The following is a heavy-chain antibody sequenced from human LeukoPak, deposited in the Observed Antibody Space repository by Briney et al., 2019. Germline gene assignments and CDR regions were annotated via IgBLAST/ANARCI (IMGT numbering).Heavy chain of an antibody. J-gene: IGHJ1*01. D-gene: IGHD1-14*01. CDR1: GYTFTSYD. CDR3: ARGPGLNQYYQH. Sequence: ASVKVSCKASGYTFTSYDINWVRQATGQGLEWMGWMNPNSGNTGYAQKFQGRVTMTRNTSISTAYMDLSSLRSEDTAVYYCARGPGLNQYYQHWGLGTLVTVSS. CDR2: MNPNSGNT. V-gene: IGHV1-8*01.